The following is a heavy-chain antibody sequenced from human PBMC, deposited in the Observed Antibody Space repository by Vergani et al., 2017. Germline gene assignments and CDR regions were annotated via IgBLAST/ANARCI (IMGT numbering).Heavy chain of an antibody. D-gene: IGHD3-10*01. CDR1: GFTFSSYA. CDR2: ISGSGVSA. V-gene: IGHV3-23*04. J-gene: IGHJ4*02. Sequence: VQLVESGGGVVQPGRSLRLSCAASGFTFSSYAMHWVRQAPGKGLEWVSGISGSGVSAYYTDSVKGRFTISRDNSKNMLFLQMNNLRTEDTAIYYCAXQYFVSGNYLFDYWGQGTLVTVSS. CDR3: AXQYFVSGNYLFDY.